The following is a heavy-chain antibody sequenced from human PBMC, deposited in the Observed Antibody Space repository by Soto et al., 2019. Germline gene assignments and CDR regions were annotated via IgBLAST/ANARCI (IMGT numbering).Heavy chain of an antibody. V-gene: IGHV4-31*02. J-gene: IGHJ6*03. D-gene: IGHD2-2*01. CDR2: IYYSGNT. Sequence: QVQLRESGPGVVKPSQTLSLNCHVSSDSVTSGRFFWSWVRQQPGKGLEWIGHIYYSGNTHYNPSLESRVAMSVDISQNQLSLTLTGVTPADSAVYYCARSLPGGTIFYMDVWGAGTPVTVSS. CDR3: ARSLPGGTIFYMDV. CDR1: SDSVTSGRFF.